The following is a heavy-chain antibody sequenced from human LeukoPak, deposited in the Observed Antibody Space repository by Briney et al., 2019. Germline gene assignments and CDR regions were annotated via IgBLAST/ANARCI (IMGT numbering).Heavy chain of an antibody. CDR3: AKDRNSGGSCLNG. D-gene: IGHD2-15*01. CDR1: GFTFSSYA. V-gene: IGHV3-23*01. CDR2: ISGSGDIT. Sequence: GGSLRPSCAASGFTFSSYAMSWVRQAPGKGLEWVSAISGSGDITYYADSVEGRFTISRDNSKNTLYLQMDSLRAEGTAIYYCAKDRNSGGSCLNGWGQGTLVTVSS. J-gene: IGHJ4*02.